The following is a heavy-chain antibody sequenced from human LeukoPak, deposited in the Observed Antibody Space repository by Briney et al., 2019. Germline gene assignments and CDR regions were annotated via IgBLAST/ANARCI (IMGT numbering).Heavy chain of an antibody. D-gene: IGHD3-22*01. CDR3: ARDYKSYYYDSSGYYYHLVDRDY. CDR1: GYTFTSYG. CDR2: ISAYNGNT. J-gene: IGHJ4*02. Sequence: ASVKVSCKASGYTFTSYGISWVRQAPGQGLEWMGWISAYNGNTNYAQKLQGRVTMTTDTSTSTAYMELRSLRSDDTAVYYCARDYKSYYYDSSGYYYHLVDRDYWGQGTLVTVSS. V-gene: IGHV1-18*01.